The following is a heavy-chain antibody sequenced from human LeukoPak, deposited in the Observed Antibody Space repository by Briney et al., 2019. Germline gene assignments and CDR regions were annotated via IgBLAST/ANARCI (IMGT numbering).Heavy chain of an antibody. CDR1: GFTFSSYW. V-gene: IGHV3-7*01. CDR3: ARPSGPYDFWSGLGNDAFDI. D-gene: IGHD3-3*01. J-gene: IGHJ3*02. CDR2: IKQDGSEK. Sequence: GGSLRLSCAASGFTFSSYWMSWVRQAPGKGLEWVANIKQDGSEKYYVDSVKGRFTISRDNAKNSLYLQMNSLGAEDTAVYYCARPSGPYDFWSGLGNDAFDIWGQGTMVTVSS.